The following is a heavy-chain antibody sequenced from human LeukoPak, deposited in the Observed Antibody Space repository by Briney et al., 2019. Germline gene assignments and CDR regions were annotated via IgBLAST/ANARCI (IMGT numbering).Heavy chain of an antibody. J-gene: IGHJ2*01. CDR3: TRDNSGTHYGGIMLL. CDR1: GGSISSGSYY. V-gene: IGHV4-39*07. Sequence: PSETLSLTCTVSGGSISSGSYYWSWIRQPAGKGLEWIGNIYYSGKYYYNPSLRSRLTISKDTSKNQFSLDLTSVTAADTAVYYCTRDNSGTHYGGIMLLWGRGTLVTVSS. CDR2: IYYSGKY. D-gene: IGHD1-26*01.